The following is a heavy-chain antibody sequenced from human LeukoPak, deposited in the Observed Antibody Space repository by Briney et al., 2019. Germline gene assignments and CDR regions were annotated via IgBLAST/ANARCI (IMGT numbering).Heavy chain of an antibody. D-gene: IGHD3-10*01. CDR1: GGSISTFY. CDR2: ISYSGST. V-gene: IGHV4-59*08. Sequence: SETLSLTCTVSGGSISTFYWTWIRQPPGKGLEWIGSISYSGSTNYSPSLEGRVTMSVGTSKNQFSLMLRAVTAADTAVYFCARQELSYGSGSHFDYWGQGILVTVSS. CDR3: ARQELSYGSGSHFDY. J-gene: IGHJ4*02.